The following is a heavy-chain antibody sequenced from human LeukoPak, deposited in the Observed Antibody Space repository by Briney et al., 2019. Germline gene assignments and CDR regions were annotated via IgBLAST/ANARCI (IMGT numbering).Heavy chain of an antibody. CDR1: GYTFTGYY. CDR2: INPNSGGT. CDR3: AREWGYGCGGECFSGIQAYYGMDV. D-gene: IGHD2-21*01. Sequence: ASVKVSCKASGYTFTGYYMHWVRQAPGQGLEWMGWINPNSGGTNYAQKFQGWVTMTRDTSISTAYMELSRLRSDDTAIYYCAREWGYGCGGECFSGIQAYYGMDVWGQGTTVTVSS. V-gene: IGHV1-2*04. J-gene: IGHJ6*02.